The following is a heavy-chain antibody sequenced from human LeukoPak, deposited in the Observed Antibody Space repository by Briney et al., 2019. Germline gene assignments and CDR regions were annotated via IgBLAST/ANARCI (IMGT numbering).Heavy chain of an antibody. CDR3: ARDPLVVVPAATTYYYYYGMDV. V-gene: IGHV4-31*03. J-gene: IGHJ6*02. CDR2: IYYSGST. CDR1: GGSISSGGYY. D-gene: IGHD2-2*01. Sequence: LSLTCTVSGGSISSGGYYWSWIRQHPGKGLEWIGYIYYSGSTYYNPSLKSRVTISVDTSKNQFSLKLSSVTAADTAVYYCARDPLVVVPAATTYYYYYGMDVWGQGTTVTVSS.